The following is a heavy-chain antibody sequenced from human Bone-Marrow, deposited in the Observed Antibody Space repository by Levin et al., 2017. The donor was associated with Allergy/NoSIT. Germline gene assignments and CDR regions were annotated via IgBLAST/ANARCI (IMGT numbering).Heavy chain of an antibody. D-gene: IGHD6-6*01. Sequence: GESLKISCAASGFNFGTYAMTWVRQAPGKGLEWVSALSGGGDKTYYADSVKGRFTISRDNSKDTLYLQMNSLRAEDTAIYYCAKSIASRRGFDYWGLGTLVTVSS. CDR2: LSGGGDKT. CDR1: GFNFGTYA. CDR3: AKSIASRRGFDY. V-gene: IGHV3-23*01. J-gene: IGHJ4*02.